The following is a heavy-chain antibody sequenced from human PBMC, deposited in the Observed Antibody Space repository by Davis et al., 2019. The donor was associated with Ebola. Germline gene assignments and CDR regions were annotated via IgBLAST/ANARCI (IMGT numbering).Heavy chain of an antibody. Sequence: GASLKISCAASGFTFRSYWMHWVRQSPGKGLVWVSDINPDGSITRYADSVKGRFTISRDNAKNSLYLQMNGLTVEDTAIYSCAKDSGWQMSPWGQGTLVIVSS. V-gene: IGHV3-74*01. CDR2: INPDGSIT. CDR3: AKDSGWQMSP. D-gene: IGHD6-19*01. CDR1: GFTFRSYW. J-gene: IGHJ5*02.